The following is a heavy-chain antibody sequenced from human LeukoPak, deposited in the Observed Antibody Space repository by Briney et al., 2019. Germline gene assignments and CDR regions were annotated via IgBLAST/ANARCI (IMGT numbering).Heavy chain of an antibody. CDR2: VWRDGST. D-gene: IGHD6-19*01. V-gene: IGHV3-53*05. CDR1: GVSVSNNY. J-gene: IGHJ3*02. Sequence: PGGSLRLSCAVSGVSVSNNYVAWVRQAPGKGLEWASVVWRDGSTAYPDSVEGRFTISRDSSKNTVYLQMNSLRLEDTAVYYCAKSYGGLVRAFDIWGQGTMVTVSS. CDR3: AKSYGGLVRAFDI.